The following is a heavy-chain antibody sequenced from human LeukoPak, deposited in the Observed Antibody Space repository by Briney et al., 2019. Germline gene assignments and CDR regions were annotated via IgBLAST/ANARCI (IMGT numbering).Heavy chain of an antibody. D-gene: IGHD2-2*01. CDR3: ARLAYCSEISCYGAFDY. CDR2: INYSGST. Sequence: SETLSLTCAVYGGSFSGYYWSWIRQPPGKGLEWVGEINYSGSTNYNPSLKSRVTISVDTSKNQFSLKLSSVTAADTAVYYCARLAYCSEISCYGAFDYWGQGTLVTVSS. J-gene: IGHJ4*02. V-gene: IGHV4-34*01. CDR1: GGSFSGYY.